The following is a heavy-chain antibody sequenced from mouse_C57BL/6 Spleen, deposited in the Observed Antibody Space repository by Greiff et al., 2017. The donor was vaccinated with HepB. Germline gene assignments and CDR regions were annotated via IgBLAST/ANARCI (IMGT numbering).Heavy chain of an antibody. CDR2: ISSGSSTI. CDR1: GFTFSDYG. V-gene: IGHV5-17*01. CDR3: ARPGDDYAWFAY. J-gene: IGHJ3*01. Sequence: EVKLMESGGGLVKPGGSLKLSCAASGFTFSDYGMHWVRQAPEKGLEWVAYISSGSSTIYYADTVKGRFTISRDNAKNTLFLQMTSLRSEDTAMYYCARPGDDYAWFAYWGQGTLVTVSA. D-gene: IGHD2-4*01.